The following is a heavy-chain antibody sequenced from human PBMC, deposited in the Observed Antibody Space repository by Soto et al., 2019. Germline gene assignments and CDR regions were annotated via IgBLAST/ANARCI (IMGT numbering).Heavy chain of an antibody. CDR1: GGTFSSYT. CDR2: IIPILGIA. V-gene: IGHV1-69*02. Sequence: QVQLVQSGAEVKKPGSSVKVSCKASGGTFSSYTISWVRQAPGQGLEWMGRIIPILGIANYAQKLQGRVTITADKSTSTAYMELSSLRSEDTAVYYCAKSITIFGVAPYGDTPDAFDIWGQGTMVTVSS. CDR3: AKSITIFGVAPYGDTPDAFDI. J-gene: IGHJ3*02. D-gene: IGHD3-3*01.